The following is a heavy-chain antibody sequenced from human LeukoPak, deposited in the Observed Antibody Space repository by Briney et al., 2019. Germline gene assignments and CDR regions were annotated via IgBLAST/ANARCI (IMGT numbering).Heavy chain of an antibody. V-gene: IGHV3-23*01. CDR1: GFSFSSYA. D-gene: IGHD2-2*01. Sequence: PGGSLRLSCAASGFSFSSYAMSWVRQAPGKGLEWVSVISGSGGSTYYADSVKGRFTISRDNSKNTVYLQMNSLRAEDTALYYCAKARISTTSCYEYCGQATLVTVFS. CDR3: AKARISTTSCYEY. CDR2: ISGSGGST. J-gene: IGHJ4*02.